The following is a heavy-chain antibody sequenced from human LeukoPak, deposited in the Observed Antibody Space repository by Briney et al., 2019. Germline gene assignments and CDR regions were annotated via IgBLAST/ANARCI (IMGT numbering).Heavy chain of an antibody. J-gene: IGHJ4*02. Sequence: GRSLRLSCAASGFTFSSYGMHWVRQAPGKGLEWVAVISYDGTNKYYADSVKGRLTISRDNSKNTLYLQMNSLRAEDTAVYYCARGEYSSSSAGGKDFDYWGQGTLVTVSS. D-gene: IGHD6-13*01. V-gene: IGHV3-30*03. CDR3: ARGEYSSSSAGGKDFDY. CDR1: GFTFSSYG. CDR2: ISYDGTNK.